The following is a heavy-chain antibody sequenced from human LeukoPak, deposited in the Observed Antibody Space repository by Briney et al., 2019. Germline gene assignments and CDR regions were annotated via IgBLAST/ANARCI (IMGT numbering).Heavy chain of an antibody. CDR3: ARRSPYRVRGPLGIWFDP. V-gene: IGHV1-8*01. D-gene: IGHD3-10*01. J-gene: IGHJ5*02. Sequence: GASVKVSCKASGYTFTSYDINWVRQATGQGLEWMGWMNPNSGNTGYAQKFQGRVTMTRNTSISTAYMELSSLRSEDTAVYYCARRSPYRVRGPLGIWFDPWGRGTLVTVSS. CDR2: MNPNSGNT. CDR1: GYTFTSYD.